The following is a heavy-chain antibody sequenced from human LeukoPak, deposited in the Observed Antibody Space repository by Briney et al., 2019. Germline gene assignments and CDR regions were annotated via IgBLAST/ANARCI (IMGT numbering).Heavy chain of an antibody. CDR2: INPNSGGT. J-gene: IGHJ3*02. V-gene: IGHV1-2*04. CDR3: ARETTGTTLYAFDI. CDR1: GYTFTGYY. Sequence: ASVKVSCKASGYTFTGYYMHWVRQAPGQGLEWMGWINPNSGGTNYAQKFQGWVTMTRDTSISTAYMELSRLRSDDTAVYYCARETTGTTLYAFDIWGQGIMVTVSS. D-gene: IGHD1-1*01.